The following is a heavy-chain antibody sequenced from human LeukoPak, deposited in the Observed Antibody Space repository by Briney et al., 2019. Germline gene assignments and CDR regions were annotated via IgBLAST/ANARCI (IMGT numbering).Heavy chain of an antibody. D-gene: IGHD2-21*02. V-gene: IGHV4-34*01. J-gene: IGHJ6*02. CDR3: AGAYCCGDRYPYYYGMDV. Sequence: SETLSLTCAVYGGSFSGYYWSWIRQPPGKGLEWIGEINHSGSTNYNPSLKSRVTISVDTSKNQFSLKLSSVTAADTAVYYCAGAYCCGDRYPYYYGMDVWGQGTTVTVSS. CDR2: INHSGST. CDR1: GGSFSGYY.